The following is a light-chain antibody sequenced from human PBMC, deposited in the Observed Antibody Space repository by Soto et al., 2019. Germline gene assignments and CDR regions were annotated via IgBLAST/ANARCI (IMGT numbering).Light chain of an antibody. CDR3: QQYGSSPRT. CDR2: AAS. V-gene: IGKV3-20*01. Sequence: DIVMTQSPATLSVSPGESATLSCRASQSVRSSYLAWYQQTPGQTPRLLIYAASSRATGIPDRFSGSGSGTDFSLTISRLEAEDFAVYYCQQYGSSPRTFGQGTKVDI. CDR1: QSVRSSY. J-gene: IGKJ1*01.